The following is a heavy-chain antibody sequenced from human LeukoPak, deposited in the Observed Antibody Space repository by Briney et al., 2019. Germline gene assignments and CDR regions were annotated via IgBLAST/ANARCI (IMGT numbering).Heavy chain of an antibody. CDR3: ASYDYYDGSGYYPFGY. V-gene: IGHV1-69*05. Sequence: SVKVSCKASGGTFSSYAISWVRQAPGQGLEWMGRIIPIFGTANYAQKFQGRVTITTDESTSTAYMELSSLRSEDTAVYYCASYDYYDGSGYYPFGYWGQGTLVTVSS. J-gene: IGHJ4*02. D-gene: IGHD3-22*01. CDR2: IIPIFGTA. CDR1: GGTFSSYA.